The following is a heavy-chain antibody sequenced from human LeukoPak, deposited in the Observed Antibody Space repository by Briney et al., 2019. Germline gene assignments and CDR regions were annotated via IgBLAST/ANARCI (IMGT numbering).Heavy chain of an antibody. D-gene: IGHD5-12*01. Sequence: GASVKVSCKASGGTFSSYAISWVRQAPGQGLEWMGGIIPIFGTANYAQKFQGRVTITADKSTSTAYMELSSLRSEDAAVYYCARGVATIRYYYYYMDVWGKGTTVTVSS. CDR2: IIPIFGTA. CDR1: GGTFSSYA. J-gene: IGHJ6*03. V-gene: IGHV1-69*06. CDR3: ARGVATIRYYYYYMDV.